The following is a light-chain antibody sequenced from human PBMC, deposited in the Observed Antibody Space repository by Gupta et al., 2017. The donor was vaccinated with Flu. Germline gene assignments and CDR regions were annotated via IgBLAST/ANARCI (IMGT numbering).Light chain of an antibody. V-gene: IGLV1-51*02. CDR3: GTWDSSLSGGV. CDR2: ENN. J-gene: IGLJ3*02. CDR1: SSNIGNNY. Sequence: SSSNIGNNYVSWYQQLPGTAPKLLIYENNKRPSGIPDRFSGSKSGTSATLGITGLQTGDEADYYCGTWDSSLSGGVFGGGTKMTVL.